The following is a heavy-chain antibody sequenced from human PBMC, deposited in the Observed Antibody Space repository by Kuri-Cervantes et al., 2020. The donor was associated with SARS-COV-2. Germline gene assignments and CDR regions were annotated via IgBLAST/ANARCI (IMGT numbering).Heavy chain of an antibody. CDR1: GFTFSDYY. Sequence: GESLKISCAASGFTFSDYYMSWIRQAPGKGLEWASYISSSSSYTNYADSVKGRFTISRDNAKNSLYLQMNSLRAEDTAMYYCARAPQWVAGDDAFDIWGQGTMVTVSS. J-gene: IGHJ3*02. CDR2: ISSSSSYT. D-gene: IGHD6-19*01. CDR3: ARAPQWVAGDDAFDI. V-gene: IGHV3-11*05.